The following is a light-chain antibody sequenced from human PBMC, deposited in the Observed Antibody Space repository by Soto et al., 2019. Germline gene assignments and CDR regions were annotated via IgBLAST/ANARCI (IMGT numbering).Light chain of an antibody. CDR1: SSDVGGYNY. Sequence: QSALTQPASVSGSPGQSITISCTGTSSDVGGYNYVSWYQQHPGKAPKLMIYEVSNRPSGVSNRFSGSKSGNTASLTISGLQAEDEADYYGSSYTSSSTPLYVFGTGTKLTVL. J-gene: IGLJ1*01. CDR3: SSYTSSSTPLYV. V-gene: IGLV2-14*01. CDR2: EVS.